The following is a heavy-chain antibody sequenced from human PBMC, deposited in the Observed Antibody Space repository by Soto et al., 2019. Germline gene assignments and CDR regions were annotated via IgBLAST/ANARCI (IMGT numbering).Heavy chain of an antibody. CDR1: GYTFTSYA. CDR3: ARNVYYYGSGSYYKTNWFDP. J-gene: IGHJ5*02. CDR2: INAGNGNT. Sequence: QVPLVQSGAEVKKPGASVKVSCKASGYTFTSYAMHWVRQAPGQRLEWMGWINAGNGNTKYSQKFQGRVTITRDTSASTAYMELSSLRSEDTAVYYCARNVYYYGSGSYYKTNWFDPWGQGTLVTVSS. D-gene: IGHD3-10*01. V-gene: IGHV1-3*01.